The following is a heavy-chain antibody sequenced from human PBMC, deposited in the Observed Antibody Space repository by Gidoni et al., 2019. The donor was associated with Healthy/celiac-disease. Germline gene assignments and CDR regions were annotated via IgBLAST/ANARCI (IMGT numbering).Heavy chain of an antibody. J-gene: IGHJ6*02. D-gene: IGHD2-2*02. Sequence: EVQLVESGGGLVQPGGSLRLSCAASGFTFSSYEMNWVRQAPGTGLAWVSYISSSVSTIYYADSVKGRFTISRDNAKNSLYLQMNSLRAEDTAVYYCARGYYCSSTSCYMSSGMDVWGQGTTVTVSS. CDR2: ISSSVSTI. CDR1: GFTFSSYE. CDR3: ARGYYCSSTSCYMSSGMDV. V-gene: IGHV3-48*03.